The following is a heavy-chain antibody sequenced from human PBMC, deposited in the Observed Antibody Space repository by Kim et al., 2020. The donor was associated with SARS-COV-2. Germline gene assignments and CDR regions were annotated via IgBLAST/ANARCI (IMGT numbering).Heavy chain of an antibody. CDR3: ARDPQYYSYYYGMDV. Sequence: SVKGLVTISSDNAKNSLYLQMTNLRAEDTAVYYCARDPQYYSYYYGMDVWGQGTTVTVSS. J-gene: IGHJ6*02. V-gene: IGHV3-11*04.